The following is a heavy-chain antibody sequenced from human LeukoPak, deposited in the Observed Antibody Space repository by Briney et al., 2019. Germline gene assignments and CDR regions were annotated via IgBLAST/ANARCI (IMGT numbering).Heavy chain of an antibody. J-gene: IGHJ4*02. Sequence: SETLSLTCTVSGGSISSYYWTWIRQPAGKGLEWIGRIYTTGSTNYNPSLKSRVTMSVDTSENQFSLKLSSVTAADTAVYYCARSPTKRVPEDYWGQGTLVTVSS. CDR1: GGSISSYY. CDR3: ARSPTKRVPEDY. V-gene: IGHV4-4*07. D-gene: IGHD2-2*01. CDR2: IYTTGST.